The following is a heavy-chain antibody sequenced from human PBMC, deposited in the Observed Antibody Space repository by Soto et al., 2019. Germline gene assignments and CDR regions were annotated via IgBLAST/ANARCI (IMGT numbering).Heavy chain of an antibody. Sequence: QVQLVQSGAEVKKPGSSVKVSCKASGGTFSNYAISWVRQAPGQGLEWMGGIIPIFGTADYAQKFQGSVTITADESTSTAYMELSSLRSEDTAVYYCASHSSLRGYCISTSCYGYYYGMDVWGQGTTVTVSS. D-gene: IGHD2-2*01. V-gene: IGHV1-69*12. CDR2: IIPIFGTA. CDR3: ASHSSLRGYCISTSCYGYYYGMDV. CDR1: GGTFSNYA. J-gene: IGHJ6*02.